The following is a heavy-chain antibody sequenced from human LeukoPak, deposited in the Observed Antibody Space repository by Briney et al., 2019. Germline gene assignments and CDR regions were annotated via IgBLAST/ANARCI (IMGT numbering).Heavy chain of an antibody. V-gene: IGHV3-30-3*01. Sequence: GGSLRLSCAASGFTFISYAMHWVRQAPGKGLEWVAVISYDGSNKYYADSVKGRFTISRDNSKNTLYLQMNSLRAEDTAVYYCARQLWFGELSSWFDPWGQGTLVTVSS. J-gene: IGHJ5*02. D-gene: IGHD3-10*01. CDR3: ARQLWFGELSSWFDP. CDR1: GFTFISYA. CDR2: ISYDGSNK.